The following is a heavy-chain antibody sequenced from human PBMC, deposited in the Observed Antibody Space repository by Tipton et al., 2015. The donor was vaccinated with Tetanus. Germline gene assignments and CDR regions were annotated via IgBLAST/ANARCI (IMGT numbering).Heavy chain of an antibody. D-gene: IGHD3-3*01. Sequence: LGLTCTVSGGSIRSGSYQWNWIRQPPGKGLEWLAYTSPSGRTNSNYSPKSRITISQDMSKNQFSLRLASVTAADTAVYYCARANYEFPKKGPFDSWGQGALVIVSS. J-gene: IGHJ4*02. CDR2: TSPSGRT. CDR1: GGSIRSGSYQ. V-gene: IGHV4-61*01. CDR3: ARANYEFPKKGPFDS.